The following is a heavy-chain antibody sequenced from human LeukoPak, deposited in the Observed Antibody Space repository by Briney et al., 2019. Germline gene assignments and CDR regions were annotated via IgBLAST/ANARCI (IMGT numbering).Heavy chain of an antibody. Sequence: ASVKVSCKASGYTFTSYGISWVRQAPGQGLEWMGWISAYNGNTNYAQKLQGRVTMTTDTPTSTAYMELRSLRSDDTAVYYCARVWFGELLSDAFDIWGQGTMVTVSS. CDR1: GYTFTSYG. CDR2: ISAYNGNT. V-gene: IGHV1-18*01. J-gene: IGHJ3*02. CDR3: ARVWFGELLSDAFDI. D-gene: IGHD3-10*01.